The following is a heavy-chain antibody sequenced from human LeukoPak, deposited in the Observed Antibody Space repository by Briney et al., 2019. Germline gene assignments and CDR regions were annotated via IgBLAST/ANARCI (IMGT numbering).Heavy chain of an antibody. CDR3: ARVGGSGTPRPPYYYYYYMDV. CDR1: GGSISSSSYY. D-gene: IGHD3-10*01. V-gene: IGHV4-39*07. J-gene: IGHJ6*03. CDR2: IYYSGST. Sequence: PSETLSLTCTVSGGSISSSSYYWGWIRQPPGKGLEWIGSIYYSGSTYYNPSLKSRVTISVDTSKNQFSLKLSSVTAADTAVYYCARVGGSGTPRPPYYYYYYMDVWGKGTTVTVSS.